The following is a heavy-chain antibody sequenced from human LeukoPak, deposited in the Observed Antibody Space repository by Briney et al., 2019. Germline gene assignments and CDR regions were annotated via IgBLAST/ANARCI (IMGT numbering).Heavy chain of an antibody. J-gene: IGHJ4*02. V-gene: IGHV3-33*01. CDR3: ARSIVPAAILH. CDR2: IWYDGSNK. CDR1: GFTSSSYG. D-gene: IGHD2-2*01. Sequence: GGSLRLSCAASGFTSSSYGMHWVRQAPGKGLEWVAVIWYDGSNKYYADSVKGRFTISRDNSKNTLYLQMDSLRAEDTAVYYCARSIVPAAILHWGQGTLVTVSS.